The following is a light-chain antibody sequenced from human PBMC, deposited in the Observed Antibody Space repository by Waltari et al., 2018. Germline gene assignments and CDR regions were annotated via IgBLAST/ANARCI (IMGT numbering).Light chain of an antibody. CDR2: DAR. CDR3: CSYGGSYTWV. V-gene: IGLV2-23*01. CDR1: NSDVGAYNL. Sequence: QSALTQPASVSGSPGQAINISCTGTNSDVGAYNLVSWYQQYPGRAPRLMIYDARNRPFGVSNRFPASKSGNTASLTISGLQADDEADYYCCSYGGSYTWVFGGGTKVTVL. J-gene: IGLJ3*02.